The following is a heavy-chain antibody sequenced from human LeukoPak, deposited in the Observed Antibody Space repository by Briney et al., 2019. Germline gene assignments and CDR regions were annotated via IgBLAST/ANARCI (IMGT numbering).Heavy chain of an antibody. Sequence: ASVKVSCKASGGTFSSYAISWVRQAPGQGLEWMGRIIPIFGTANYAQKSQGRVTITTDESTSTAYMELSSLRSEDTAVYYCARGLYSSSWYSDAFDIWGQGTMVTVSS. CDR2: IIPIFGTA. D-gene: IGHD6-13*01. J-gene: IGHJ3*02. CDR3: ARGLYSSSWYSDAFDI. V-gene: IGHV1-69*05. CDR1: GGTFSSYA.